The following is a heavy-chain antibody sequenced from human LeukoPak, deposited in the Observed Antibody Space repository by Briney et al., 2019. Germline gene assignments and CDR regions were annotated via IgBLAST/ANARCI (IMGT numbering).Heavy chain of an antibody. CDR2: IRYDGSNK. CDR3: AKGYSYYFDY. V-gene: IGHV3-30*02. Sequence: GGSLRLSCTACGFTFSTYDIHWVRQAPGKGLEWVAFIRYDGSNKYYADSVKGRFTISRDNSKNTLYLQMNSLRAEDTAVYYCAKGYSYYFDYWGQGTLVTVSS. J-gene: IGHJ4*02. CDR1: GFTFSTYD. D-gene: IGHD1-1*01.